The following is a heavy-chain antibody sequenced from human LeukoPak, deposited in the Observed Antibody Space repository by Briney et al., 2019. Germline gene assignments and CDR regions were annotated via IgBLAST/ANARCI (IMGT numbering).Heavy chain of an antibody. D-gene: IGHD2-15*01. J-gene: IGHJ4*02. Sequence: GGSLRLSCAASGFTFSSDWMIWVRQAPGKGLEWVSAISGSGGSTYYADSVKGRFTISRDNSKNTLYLQMNSLRAEDTAVYYCAKVHAASLDYWGQGTLVTVSS. CDR2: ISGSGGST. V-gene: IGHV3-23*01. CDR3: AKVHAASLDY. CDR1: GFTFSSDW.